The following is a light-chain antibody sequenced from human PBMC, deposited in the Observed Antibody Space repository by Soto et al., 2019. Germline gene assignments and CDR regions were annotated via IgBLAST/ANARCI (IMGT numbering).Light chain of an antibody. J-gene: IGKJ5*01. Sequence: EFVLTQAPGTLYLSPGEGATLSCRASQSVGNNLAWYQQKPGQGPRPLIYGASSRATGIPDRFSGSGSGTDFTLTISRLEPEDFAVYYCQQYGSSPPITFGQGTRLEIK. V-gene: IGKV3-20*01. CDR2: GAS. CDR1: QSVGNN. CDR3: QQYGSSPPIT.